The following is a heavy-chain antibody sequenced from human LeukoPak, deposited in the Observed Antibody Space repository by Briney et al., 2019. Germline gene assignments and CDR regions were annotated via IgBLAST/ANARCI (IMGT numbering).Heavy chain of an antibody. J-gene: IGHJ4*02. V-gene: IGHV4-59*01. CDR2: IYYSGST. CDR3: AREGGWLDY. CDR1: GGSISSYY. Sequence: ASETLSLTCTVSGGSISSYYWSWIRQPPGKGLEWTGYIYYSGSTNYNPSLKSRVTISVDTSKNQFSLKLSSVTAADTAVYYCAREGGWLDYWGQGTLVTVSS. D-gene: IGHD6-19*01.